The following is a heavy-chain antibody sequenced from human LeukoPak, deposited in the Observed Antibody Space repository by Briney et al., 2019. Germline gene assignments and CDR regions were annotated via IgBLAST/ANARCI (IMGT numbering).Heavy chain of an antibody. V-gene: IGHV4-30-4*01. D-gene: IGHD2-2*01. Sequence: SQTLSLTCTVSGGSISSGDYYWSWIRQPPGKGLEWIGYIYYSGSTYYNPSLKSRVTISVDTSKNQFPLKLSSVTAADTAVYYCARAPAAMLRRFDYWGQGTLVTVSS. J-gene: IGHJ4*02. CDR1: GGSISSGDYY. CDR2: IYYSGST. CDR3: ARAPAAMLRRFDY.